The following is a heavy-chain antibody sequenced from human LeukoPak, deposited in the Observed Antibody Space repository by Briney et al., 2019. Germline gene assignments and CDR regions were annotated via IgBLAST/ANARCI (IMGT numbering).Heavy chain of an antibody. CDR2: IRSKANSYAT. CDR1: GFSFSDSA. J-gene: IGHJ4*02. CDR3: TRLLAEGS. V-gene: IGHV3-73*01. Sequence: AGSLRLSGAASGFSFSDSAMDWVRQASGKGLEWVGRIRSKANSYATTHAASVKGRFTISRDDSTNTVYLQMNSLKAEDTAVYYCTRLLAEGSWGQGTLVTVSS.